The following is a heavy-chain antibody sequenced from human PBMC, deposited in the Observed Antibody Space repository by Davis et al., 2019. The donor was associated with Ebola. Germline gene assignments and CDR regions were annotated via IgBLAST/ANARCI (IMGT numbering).Heavy chain of an antibody. V-gene: IGHV5-51*01. CDR1: GYSFTSYW. CDR2: IYPGDSDT. Sequence: GESLKISCKGSGYSFTSYWIGWVRQMPGKGLELMGIIYPGDSDTRYSPSFQGQVTISADKSISTAYLQWSSLKASDTAMYYCARRVVTAIWYFDLWGRGTLVTVSS. D-gene: IGHD2-21*02. CDR3: ARRVVTAIWYFDL. J-gene: IGHJ2*01.